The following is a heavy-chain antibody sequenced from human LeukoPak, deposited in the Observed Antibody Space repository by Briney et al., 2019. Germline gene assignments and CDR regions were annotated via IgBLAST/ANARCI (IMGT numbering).Heavy chain of an antibody. CDR1: GASISSYY. CDR2: IYYSGST. D-gene: IGHD3-22*01. Sequence: SETLSLPCTVSGASISSYYWSWIRQPPGKGLEWIGYIYYSGSTNYNPSLKSRVTISVDTSKNQFSLRLSSVTAADTAVYYCARHRYYYDSSGYYYQPWGQGTLVTVSS. V-gene: IGHV4-59*01. J-gene: IGHJ5*02. CDR3: ARHRYYYDSSGYYYQP.